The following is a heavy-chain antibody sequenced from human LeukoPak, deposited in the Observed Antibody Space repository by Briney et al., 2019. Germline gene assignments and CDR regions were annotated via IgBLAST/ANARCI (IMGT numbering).Heavy chain of an antibody. CDR3: AAGGGWDPSFGVVTHIDA. Sequence: GGSLRLSCVTSGFTFSGYWMHWVRQGPEEGLELVSRIDNDGHGIIYADSVKGRFTTSRDNVKNTLYLQMNSLRVEDTAVYYCAAGGGWDPSFGVVTHIDAWGKGTTV. CDR2: IDNDGHGI. J-gene: IGHJ6*03. V-gene: IGHV3-74*01. CDR1: GFTFSGYW. D-gene: IGHD3-3*01.